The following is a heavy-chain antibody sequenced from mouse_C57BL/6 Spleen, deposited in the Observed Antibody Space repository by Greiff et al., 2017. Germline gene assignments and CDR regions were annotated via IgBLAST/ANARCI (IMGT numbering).Heavy chain of an antibody. CDR3: ATNSYFDY. Sequence: DVMLVESGGGLVKPGGSLKLSCAASGFTFSDYGMHWVRQALEKGLEWVAYISSGSSTIYYADTVKGRFTISRDNAKNTLFLQMTSLRSEDTAMYYCATNSYFDYWGQGTTLTVSS. J-gene: IGHJ2*01. D-gene: IGHD4-1*01. CDR2: ISSGSSTI. CDR1: GFTFSDYG. V-gene: IGHV5-17*01.